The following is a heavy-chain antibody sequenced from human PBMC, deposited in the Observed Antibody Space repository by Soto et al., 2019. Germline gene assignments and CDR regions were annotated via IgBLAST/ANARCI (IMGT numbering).Heavy chain of an antibody. J-gene: IGHJ6*02. D-gene: IGHD3-3*01. CDR3: ARGAETNYDFWSGYYVYYYYGMDV. V-gene: IGHV1-69*01. CDR1: GGTFSSYA. CDR2: IIPIFGTA. Sequence: QVQLVQSGAEVKKPGSSVKVSCKASGGTFSSYAISWVRQAPGQGLEWMGGIIPIFGTANYAQKFQGRVTITADESTSTAYMELSSLRSEDTAVYYCARGAETNYDFWSGYYVYYYYGMDVWGQGTTVTVSS.